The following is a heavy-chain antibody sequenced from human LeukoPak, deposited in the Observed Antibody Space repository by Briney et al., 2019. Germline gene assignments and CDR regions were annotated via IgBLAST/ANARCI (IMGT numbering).Heavy chain of an antibody. CDR2: IYYSGST. J-gene: IGHJ4*02. CDR3: ASRITVAGNYFDY. CDR1: GGSISSYY. V-gene: IGHV4-59*08. Sequence: SETLSLTCTVSGGSISSYYWNWIRQPPGKGLEWIGYIYYSGSTNYNSSLKSRVIISVDTSKNQFSLRLSSVTAADTAVYYCASRITVAGNYFDYWGQGTLVTVSS. D-gene: IGHD6-19*01.